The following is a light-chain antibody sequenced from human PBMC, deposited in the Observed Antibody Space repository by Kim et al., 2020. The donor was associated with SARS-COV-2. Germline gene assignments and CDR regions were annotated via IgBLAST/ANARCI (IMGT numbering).Light chain of an antibody. CDR1: QSVSSN. CDR2: GAS. J-gene: IGKJ2*01. CDR3: QQYNNWPSYT. V-gene: IGKV3-15*01. Sequence: EIVMTQSPATLSVSPGERATLSCRASQSVSSNLAWYQQKPGQAPRLLIYGASTRATGIPARFSGSGSGTEFTLTISSLRSEDFAVYYCQQYNNWPSYTFGQGTKLEI.